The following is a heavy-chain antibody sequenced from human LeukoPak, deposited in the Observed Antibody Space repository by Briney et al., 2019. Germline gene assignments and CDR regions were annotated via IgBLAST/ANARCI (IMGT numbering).Heavy chain of an antibody. Sequence: ASVKVSCKASGYTFTSYGISWVRQAPGQGLEWMGWISAYNGNTNYAQKLQGRVTMTTDTSTSTAYMELRSLRSDDTAVYYCARDVAVAGLYYFDYWGQGTLVTVSS. CDR2: ISAYNGNT. V-gene: IGHV1-18*01. D-gene: IGHD6-19*01. CDR1: GYTFTSYG. CDR3: ARDVAVAGLYYFDY. J-gene: IGHJ4*02.